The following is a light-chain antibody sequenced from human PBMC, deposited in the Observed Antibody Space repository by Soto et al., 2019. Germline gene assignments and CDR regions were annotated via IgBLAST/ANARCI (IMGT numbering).Light chain of an antibody. CDR3: SSYAGSNNFVV. J-gene: IGLJ2*01. Sequence: QSALTQPPSASGSPGQSVTISCTGTSSDVGGYNYVSWYQHHPGKAPRLMIYEVSKRPSGVPDRFSGSQSGNTASLTVSGLQAEDEADYYCSSYAGSNNFVVFGGGTKLTVL. V-gene: IGLV2-8*01. CDR2: EVS. CDR1: SSDVGGYNY.